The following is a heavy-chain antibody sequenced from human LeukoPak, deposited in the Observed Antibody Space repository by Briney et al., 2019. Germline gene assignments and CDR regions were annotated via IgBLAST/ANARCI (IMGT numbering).Heavy chain of an antibody. CDR1: GFTFDDYA. CDR3: ARTHYYGSGSYGYMDV. CDR2: ISSSGSTI. V-gene: IGHV3-11*01. Sequence: GGSLRLSCAASGFTFDDYAMHWIRQAPGKGLEWVSYISSSGSTIYYADSVKGRFTISRDNAKNSLYLQMNSLRAEDTAVYYCARTHYYGSGSYGYMDVWGKGTTVTISS. J-gene: IGHJ6*03. D-gene: IGHD3-10*01.